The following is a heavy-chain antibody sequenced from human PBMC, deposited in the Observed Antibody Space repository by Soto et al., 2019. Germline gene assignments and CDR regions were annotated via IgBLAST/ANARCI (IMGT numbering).Heavy chain of an antibody. CDR2: IYYSGST. Sequence: SETLSLTCTVSGCSISSGGYYWSWISQHPGKGLEWIGYIYYSGSTYYNPSLKSRVTISVDTSKNQFSLKLSSVTAADTAVYYCARVIGWELLGVWYFDYWGQGTLVTVSS. V-gene: IGHV4-31*03. D-gene: IGHD1-26*01. CDR1: GCSISSGGYY. J-gene: IGHJ4*02. CDR3: ARVIGWELLGVWYFDY.